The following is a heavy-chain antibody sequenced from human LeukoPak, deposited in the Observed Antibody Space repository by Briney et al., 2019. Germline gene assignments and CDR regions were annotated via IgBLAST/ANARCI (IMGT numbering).Heavy chain of an antibody. J-gene: IGHJ4*02. CDR2: IIPIFGTA. CDR1: GYTFTSYG. D-gene: IGHD1-26*01. CDR3: AKRVGATHGWLY. V-gene: IGHV1-69*06. Sequence: GASVKVSCKASGYTFTSYGISWVRQAPGQGLEWMGGIIPIFGTANYAQKFQGRVTITADKSTSTAYMELSSLRSEDTAVYYCAKRVGATHGWLYWGQGTLVTVSS.